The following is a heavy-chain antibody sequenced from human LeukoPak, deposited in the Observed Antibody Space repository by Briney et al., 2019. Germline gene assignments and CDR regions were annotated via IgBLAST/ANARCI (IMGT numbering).Heavy chain of an antibody. CDR3: ARTDGYQDAFDI. V-gene: IGHV4-38-2*01. CDR2: FYHSGST. Sequence: SETLSLTCAVSGYSISSGYYWGWIRQPPGTGLEWIGSFYHSGSTYYNPSLKSRVTISVDTSNNQFSLKLSSVTAADTAVYYCARTDGYQDAFDIWDQGTMVTVSS. J-gene: IGHJ3*02. CDR1: GYSISSGYY. D-gene: IGHD5-24*01.